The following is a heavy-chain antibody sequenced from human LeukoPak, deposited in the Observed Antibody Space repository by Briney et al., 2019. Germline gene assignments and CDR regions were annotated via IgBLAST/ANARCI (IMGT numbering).Heavy chain of an antibody. D-gene: IGHD3-10*01. CDR2: IYHSGST. J-gene: IGHJ4*02. V-gene: IGHV4-38-2*02. Sequence: PSETLSLTCTVSGYSISSGYYWGWIRQPPGKGLEWIGSIYHSGSTYYNPSLKSRVTISVDTSKNQFSLKLSSVTAADTAVYYCARKIRGDYYFDYWGQGTLVTVSS. CDR1: GYSISSGYY. CDR3: ARKIRGDYYFDY.